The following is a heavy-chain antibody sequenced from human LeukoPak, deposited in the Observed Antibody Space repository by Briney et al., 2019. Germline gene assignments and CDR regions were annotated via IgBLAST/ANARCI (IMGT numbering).Heavy chain of an antibody. CDR3: ARGGDIVVVQAAIEGWFDP. CDR2: IIPIFGTA. D-gene: IGHD2-2*02. J-gene: IGHJ5*02. Sequence: AASVKVSCKASGGTFSSYAISWVRQAPGQGLEWMGGIIPIFGTANYAQKFQGRVTITADESTSTAYMELSSLRSEDTAVYYCARGGDIVVVQAAIEGWFDPWGQGTLVTVSS. CDR1: GGTFSSYA. V-gene: IGHV1-69*13.